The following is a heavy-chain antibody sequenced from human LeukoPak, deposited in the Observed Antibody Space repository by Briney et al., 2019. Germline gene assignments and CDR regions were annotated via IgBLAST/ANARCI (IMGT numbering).Heavy chain of an antibody. D-gene: IGHD2-21*01. CDR2: VYSNGRT. Sequence: PSQTLSLTCSVSGGSVNGDYYWTWIRQSAGGRLEWIGRVYSNGRTTYNPSLASRVTISVDTSRNQFSLDLTFVTAADTAVYYCVRGSCGVDCPGFNWFDPWGQGTLVTVSS. J-gene: IGHJ5*02. CDR3: VRGSCGVDCPGFNWFDP. CDR1: GGSVNGDYY. V-gene: IGHV4-61*02.